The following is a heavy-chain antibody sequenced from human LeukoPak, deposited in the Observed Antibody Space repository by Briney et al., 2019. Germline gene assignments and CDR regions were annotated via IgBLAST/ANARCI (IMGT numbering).Heavy chain of an antibody. D-gene: IGHD3-16*01. CDR3: AQGGEFFQH. Sequence: GGSLRLSCAASGFTFSSYAMHWVRQAPGKGLEWVAVISYDGSNKYYADSVKGRFTISRDNSKNTLYLQMNSLRAEDTAVYYCAQGGEFFQHWGQGTLVTVSS. CDR2: ISYDGSNK. CDR1: GFTFSSYA. V-gene: IGHV3-30-3*01. J-gene: IGHJ1*01.